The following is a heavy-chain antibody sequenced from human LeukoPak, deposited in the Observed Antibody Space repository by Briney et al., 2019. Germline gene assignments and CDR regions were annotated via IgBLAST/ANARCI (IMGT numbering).Heavy chain of an antibody. Sequence: GGSLRLSCAASEFIFSSYSMNWVRQAPGKGLEWVSYIRRNGSPTHYADSVKGRFTISRDNDKNSVYLQMTSLRVEDTAVYYCVRDPEALDYWGQGTLVTVSS. CDR3: VRDPEALDY. CDR2: IRRNGSPT. J-gene: IGHJ4*02. CDR1: EFIFSSYS. V-gene: IGHV3-48*04.